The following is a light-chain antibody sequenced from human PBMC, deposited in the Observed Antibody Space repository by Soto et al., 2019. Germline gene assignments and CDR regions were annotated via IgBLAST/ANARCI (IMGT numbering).Light chain of an antibody. CDR2: GAS. Sequence: EIMMSQSPATLSVSPGERATLSCRASQSVSNNLAWYQQRPGQAPSLLIYGASTRAAGIPARFSGSGFGTDFTLTISSLEPEDAAVYYCQQRSNWPPITFGQRTLLEIK. V-gene: IGKV3-11*01. J-gene: IGKJ5*01. CDR1: QSVSNN. CDR3: QQRSNWPPIT.